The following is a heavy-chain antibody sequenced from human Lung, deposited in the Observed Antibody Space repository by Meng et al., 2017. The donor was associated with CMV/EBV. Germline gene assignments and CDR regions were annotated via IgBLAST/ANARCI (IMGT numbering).Heavy chain of an antibody. D-gene: IGHD2-2*01. CDR3: ARTYCSSTSCSPPYYYAMDV. V-gene: IGHV1-18*01. CDR2: VSGYNDNT. CDR1: GYTFTNYV. J-gene: IGHJ6*02. Sequence: ASVKVSCKASGYTFTNYVINWVRQAPGQGLEWMGWVSGYNDNTKYAQKLQDRVTMTTDISTSTAYMELRSLRSDDTAIYYCARTYCSSTSCSPPYYYAMDVWXQGTTVXVSS.